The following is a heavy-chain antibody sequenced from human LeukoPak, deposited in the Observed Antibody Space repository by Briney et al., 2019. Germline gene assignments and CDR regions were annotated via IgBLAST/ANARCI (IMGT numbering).Heavy chain of an antibody. CDR1: GFTFSSYW. Sequence: AGGSLRLSCAASGFTFSSYWMHWVRQAPGKRLVWVSRINTDGSSTSYADSVKGRFTISRDNAKNTLYLQMNSLRAEDTAVYYCAREWVGATCAFDIWGQGTMVTVSS. V-gene: IGHV3-74*01. CDR3: AREWVGATCAFDI. CDR2: INTDGSST. D-gene: IGHD1-26*01. J-gene: IGHJ3*02.